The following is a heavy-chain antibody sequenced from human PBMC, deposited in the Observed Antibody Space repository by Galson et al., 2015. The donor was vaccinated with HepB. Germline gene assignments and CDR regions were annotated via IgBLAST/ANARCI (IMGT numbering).Heavy chain of an antibody. Sequence: SLRLSCAASGFTFSSYWMHWVRQAPGKGLVWVSRINSDGSSTSYADSVKGRFTITRDNAKNTLYLQMNSLRAEDTAVYYCECSGDYGMDAWGQGTTVTVSS. CDR1: GFTFSSYW. J-gene: IGHJ6*02. CDR3: ECSGDYGMDA. V-gene: IGHV3-74*01. CDR2: INSDGSST. D-gene: IGHD2-15*01.